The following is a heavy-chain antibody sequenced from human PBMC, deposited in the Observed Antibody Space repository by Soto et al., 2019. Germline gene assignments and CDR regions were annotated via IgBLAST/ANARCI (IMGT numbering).Heavy chain of an antibody. CDR3: ARSRNGAVPDSINF. CDR1: GFTFSRYA. Sequence: LRLSCAASGFTFSRYAMHWVRQAPGEGLEWVAVISRDGSSKYYGDSVKGRLTVSRDNSNNTLYLSMTSLRPDDTAVFYCARSRNGAVPDSINFWGQGTLVTVS. CDR2: ISRDGSSK. V-gene: IGHV3-30-3*01. D-gene: IGHD2-8*01. J-gene: IGHJ4*02.